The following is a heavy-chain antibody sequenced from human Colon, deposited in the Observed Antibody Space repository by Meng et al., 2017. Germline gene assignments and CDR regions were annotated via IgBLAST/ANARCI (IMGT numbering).Heavy chain of an antibody. Sequence: QVQLTESGPGLVKPSESRSLTCTVSGGSMIGYYCNWIRQPAGQGLEWIGHIYSSGRTNYNPSLKSRVTISVDSSKNQFSLNLTSVTAADTAVYFCARVQRFCTGGICSNWFDPWGQGTLVTVSS. CDR3: ARVQRFCTGGICSNWFDP. CDR2: IYSSGRT. D-gene: IGHD2-15*01. V-gene: IGHV4-4*07. CDR1: GGSMIGYY. J-gene: IGHJ5*02.